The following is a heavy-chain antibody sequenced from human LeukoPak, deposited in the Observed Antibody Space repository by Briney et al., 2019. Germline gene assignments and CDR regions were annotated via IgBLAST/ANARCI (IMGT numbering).Heavy chain of an antibody. CDR3: ARGAVAGRYYLDY. Sequence: GASVKVSCKASGYTFTGYYMHWVRQAPGQGLEWMGWINPNSGGTNYAQKFQGRVTMTRDTSISTAYMELSRLRSDDTALYYCARGAVAGRYYLDYWGQGTLVTVSS. CDR2: INPNSGGT. D-gene: IGHD6-19*01. J-gene: IGHJ4*02. V-gene: IGHV1-2*02. CDR1: GYTFTGYY.